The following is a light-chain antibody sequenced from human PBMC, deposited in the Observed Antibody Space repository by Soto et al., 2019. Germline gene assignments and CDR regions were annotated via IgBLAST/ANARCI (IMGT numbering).Light chain of an antibody. CDR3: CSYAGSNTFA. CDR1: SRDVGGYNY. V-gene: IGLV2-11*01. Sequence: QSALTQPRSVSGSPGQSVTISCTGTSRDVGGYNYVSWYQQHPGKAPKLMIYDVRKRPSGVPDRFSGSKSDNTASLTISGLQADDEADYYCCSYAGSNTFAFGTGTKLTVL. J-gene: IGLJ1*01. CDR2: DVR.